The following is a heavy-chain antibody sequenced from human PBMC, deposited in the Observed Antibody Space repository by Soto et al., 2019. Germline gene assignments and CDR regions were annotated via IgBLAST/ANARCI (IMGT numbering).Heavy chain of an antibody. J-gene: IGHJ6*03. V-gene: IGHV1-18*01. CDR2: ISAYNGNT. Sequence: ASVKVSCKASGYTFTSYGISWVRQAPGQGLEWMGWISAYNGNTNYAQKLQGRVTMTTDTSTSTAYMELRSLRSDDTAVYYCARRVVHRAYYYMEVWGKGTSVTVSS. CDR3: ARRVVHRAYYYMEV. D-gene: IGHD2-15*01. CDR1: GYTFTSYG.